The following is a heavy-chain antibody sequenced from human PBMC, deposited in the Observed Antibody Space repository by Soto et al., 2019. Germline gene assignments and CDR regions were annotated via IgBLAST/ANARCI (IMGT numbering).Heavy chain of an antibody. CDR3: ASSITTVTTFDY. Sequence: QLQLQESGSGLVKPSQTLSLTCAVSGGSISSGGYSWSWIRQPPGKGLEWIGYIYHSGSTYYNPSLKSRVPIAVDRSNNQFSLKLRSVTAADTAVYYCASSITTVTTFDYWGQGTLVTVSS. D-gene: IGHD4-17*01. CDR1: GGSISSGGYS. CDR2: IYHSGST. V-gene: IGHV4-30-2*01. J-gene: IGHJ4*02.